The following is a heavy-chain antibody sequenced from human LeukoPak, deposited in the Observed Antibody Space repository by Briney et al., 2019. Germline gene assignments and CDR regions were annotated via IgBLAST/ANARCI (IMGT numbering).Heavy chain of an antibody. D-gene: IGHD5-24*01. CDR2: IIPIFGTA. CDR1: GGTFSSYA. J-gene: IGHJ3*02. CDR3: ARDTEMATIRVAFDI. Sequence: ASVKVSCKASGGTFSSYAISWVRQAPGQGLEWMGGIIPIFGTANYAQKFQGRVTITADESTSTAYMELSSLRSEDTAVYYCARDTEMATIRVAFDIWGQGTMVTVSS. V-gene: IGHV1-69*13.